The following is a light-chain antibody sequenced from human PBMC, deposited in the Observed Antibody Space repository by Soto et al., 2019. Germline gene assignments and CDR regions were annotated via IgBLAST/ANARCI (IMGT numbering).Light chain of an antibody. CDR1: SSDVGGYNY. CDR3: SSYAGSTPYV. Sequence: QSALTQPPSASGSPGQSVTISCTGTSSDVGGYNYVSWYQQHPGKAPKLMIYEVSKRPSGVPDRFSGSKSGNTDSLTVSGLQAEDEADYYCSSYAGSTPYVFGTGTKLTVL. J-gene: IGLJ1*01. V-gene: IGLV2-8*01. CDR2: EVS.